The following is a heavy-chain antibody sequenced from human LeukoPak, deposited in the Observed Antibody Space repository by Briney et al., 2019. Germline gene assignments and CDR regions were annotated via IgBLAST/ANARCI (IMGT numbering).Heavy chain of an antibody. J-gene: IGHJ4*02. D-gene: IGHD6-6*01. CDR2: IYYSGST. CDR1: GGSISSSNW. Sequence: PSETLSLTCAVSGGSISSSNWWSWVRQPPGKGLEWIGSIYYSGSTYYNPSLKSRVTISVDTSKNQFSLKLSSVTAADTAVYYCARLSIAAHDYWGQGTLVTVSS. V-gene: IGHV4-39*01. CDR3: ARLSIAAHDY.